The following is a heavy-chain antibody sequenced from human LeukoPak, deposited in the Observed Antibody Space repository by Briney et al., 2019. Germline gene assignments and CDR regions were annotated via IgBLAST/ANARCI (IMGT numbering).Heavy chain of an antibody. D-gene: IGHD5-18*01. CDR1: GFTFSSYS. J-gene: IGHJ4*02. CDR2: ISSSSSYI. V-gene: IGHV3-21*04. CDR3: ARDGRGTAMVDY. Sequence: GGSLRLSCAASGFTFSSYSMNWVRQAPGKGLEWVSSISSSSSYIYYADSVKGRFTISRDNAKNSLYLQMNSLRAEDTAVYYCARDGRGTAMVDYWGQGTLVTVSS.